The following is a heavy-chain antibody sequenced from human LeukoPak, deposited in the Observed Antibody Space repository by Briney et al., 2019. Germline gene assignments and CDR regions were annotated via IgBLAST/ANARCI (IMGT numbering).Heavy chain of an antibody. CDR3: ARARGYSYGYSDY. CDR2: ISSSSGIM. V-gene: IGHV3-48*01. J-gene: IGHJ4*02. CDR1: GFTFSSYS. D-gene: IGHD5-18*01. Sequence: GGSLRLSCAASGFTFSSYSMNWVRQAPGKGLEWVSYISSSSGIMDYADSVKGRFTISRDNAKNSLYLQMNSLRAEDTAVYYCARARGYSYGYSDYWGQGTLVTVSS.